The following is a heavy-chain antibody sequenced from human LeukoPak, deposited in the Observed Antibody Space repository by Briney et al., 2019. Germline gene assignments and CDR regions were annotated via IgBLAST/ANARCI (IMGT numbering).Heavy chain of an antibody. J-gene: IGHJ3*02. CDR3: AREGEVVGDAFDI. CDR2: INSDGSST. V-gene: IGHV3-74*01. CDR1: GFIFTSYW. Sequence: GGCLRLSCAASGFIFTSYWMHWVRQAPGKGLVWVSRINSDGSSTNYADSVKGRFTISRDNAKNTLYLQMNSLRAEDTAVYYCAREGEVVGDAFDIWGQGTMVTVSS.